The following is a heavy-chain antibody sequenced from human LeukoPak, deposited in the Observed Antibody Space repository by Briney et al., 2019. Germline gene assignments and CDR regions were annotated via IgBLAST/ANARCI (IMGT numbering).Heavy chain of an antibody. CDR1: GFMFSRYD. CDR2: IWHDRSDTYGSNK. J-gene: IGHJ5*02. D-gene: IGHD2-21*02. Sequence: GGSLRLSCAASGFMFSRYDIHWVRQAPGKGLEWVAVIWHDRSDTYGSNKYYADSVKGRFTISRDNSKNTVYLQMNSLRVEDTAVYYCAKDGNCGGDCYGWFDPWGQGALVTVSS. V-gene: IGHV3-33*06. CDR3: AKDGNCGGDCYGWFDP.